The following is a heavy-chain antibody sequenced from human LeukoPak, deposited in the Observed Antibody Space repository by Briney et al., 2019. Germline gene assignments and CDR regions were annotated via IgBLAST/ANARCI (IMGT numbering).Heavy chain of an antibody. CDR2: INPNSGGT. CDR3: ARSRERGTYYYDTQSLGNDI. Sequence: ASVKVSCKASGYTFTGYYMHWVRQAPGQGLEWMGWINPNSGGTNYAQKFQGRVTMTRDTSISTAYMELSRLRSDDTAVYYCARSRERGTYYYDTQSLGNDIWGQGTMVTVSS. V-gene: IGHV1-2*02. D-gene: IGHD3-22*01. CDR1: GYTFTGYY. J-gene: IGHJ3*02.